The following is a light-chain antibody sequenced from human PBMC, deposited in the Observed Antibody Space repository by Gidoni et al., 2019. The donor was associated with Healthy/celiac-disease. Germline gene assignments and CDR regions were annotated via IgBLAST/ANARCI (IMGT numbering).Light chain of an antibody. CDR1: SSDVGGYNY. V-gene: IGLV2-14*01. Sequence: SALTQPASVPVSTGQSITISCTGTSSDVGGYNYVSWYQQHPGKAPKLMIYDVSNRPSGVSNRFSGSKSGNTASLTISGLQAEDEADYYCSSYTSSSTRVFGGGTKLTVL. J-gene: IGLJ2*01. CDR2: DVS. CDR3: SSYTSSSTRV.